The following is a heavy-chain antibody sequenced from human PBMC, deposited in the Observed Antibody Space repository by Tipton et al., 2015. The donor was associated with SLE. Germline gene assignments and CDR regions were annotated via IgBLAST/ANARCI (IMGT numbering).Heavy chain of an antibody. Sequence: TLSLTRTVSGGSISDRNYYWGWIRQPPGKGLEWIATMYSGGSKYYNPSLKSRVTISLDTSKNQFSLKVSSVTAADTAVYYCASKGGSGSYYPNWGQGTLVTVSS. V-gene: IGHV4-39*07. CDR2: MYSGGSK. J-gene: IGHJ4*02. CDR3: ASKGGSGSYYPN. CDR1: GGSISDRNYY. D-gene: IGHD3-10*01.